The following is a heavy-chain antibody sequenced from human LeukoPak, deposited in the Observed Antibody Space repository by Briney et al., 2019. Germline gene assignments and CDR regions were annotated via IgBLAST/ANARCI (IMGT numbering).Heavy chain of an antibody. J-gene: IGHJ4*02. Sequence: GGSLRLSCAASGFTFSSYGMHWVRQAPGKGLEWVAVITYDGSNKYYADSVKGRFTISRDNSKNTLYLQMNSLRAEDTAVYYCVKSPRGSSGYYGGLVFDYWGQGTLVTVSS. CDR2: ITYDGSNK. V-gene: IGHV3-30*18. CDR3: VKSPRGSSGYYGGLVFDY. D-gene: IGHD3-22*01. CDR1: GFTFSSYG.